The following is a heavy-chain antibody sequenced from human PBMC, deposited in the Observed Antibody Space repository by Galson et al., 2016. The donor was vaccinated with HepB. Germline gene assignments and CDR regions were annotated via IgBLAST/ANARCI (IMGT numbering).Heavy chain of an antibody. Sequence: SLRLSCAASGFTFGDYAMSWFRQAPGKGLEWVGFIRSKAYGGTTEYAASVKGRFTISRDDSKSIAYLQMNSLKTEDTDVYYCTRAITVVRGVRRSWFDPWGQGTLVTVSS. V-gene: IGHV3-49*03. D-gene: IGHD3-10*01. CDR1: GFTFGDYA. J-gene: IGHJ5*02. CDR2: IRSKAYGGTT. CDR3: TRAITVVRGVRRSWFDP.